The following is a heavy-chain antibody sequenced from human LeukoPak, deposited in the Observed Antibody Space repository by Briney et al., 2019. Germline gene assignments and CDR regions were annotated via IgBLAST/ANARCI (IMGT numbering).Heavy chain of an antibody. Sequence: PSETLSLTCTVSDDSIGNYYWSWIRQSPGKGLEWIGYIYFSGSANYNPSLKRRVTMSVVTSKNQFSLRLTSVTAADTATYYCARVGGSNFYNYGMDLWGQGTTVIVSS. CDR2: IYFSGSA. J-gene: IGHJ6*02. CDR3: ARVGGSNFYNYGMDL. V-gene: IGHV4-59*01. D-gene: IGHD4-11*01. CDR1: DDSIGNYY.